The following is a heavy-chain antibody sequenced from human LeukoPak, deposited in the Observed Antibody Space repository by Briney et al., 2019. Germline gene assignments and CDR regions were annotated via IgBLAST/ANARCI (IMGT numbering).Heavy chain of an antibody. J-gene: IGHJ2*01. CDR1: GYTFTGYY. Sequence: ASVKVSCKASGYTFTGYYMHWVRQAPGQGLEWMGWINPNSGGTNYAQKFQGRVTMTRDTSISTAYMELSRLRSDDTAVYYCARGGPYYYDSSDGNWYFDLWGRGTLVTVSS. CDR3: ARGGPYYYDSSDGNWYFDL. CDR2: INPNSGGT. V-gene: IGHV1-2*02. D-gene: IGHD3-22*01.